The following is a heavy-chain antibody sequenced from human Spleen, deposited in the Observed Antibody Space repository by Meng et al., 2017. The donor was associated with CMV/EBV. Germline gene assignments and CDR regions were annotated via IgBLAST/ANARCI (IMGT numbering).Heavy chain of an antibody. Sequence: QVQLEHSGAEVKKPGASVKVSCKASGYTFTSYGMSWLRQAPGQGLEWMGWISAYNGNTIYAQKVQGRVTMTTDASTNTAYLELRSLRSDDTAVYYCARDQQLIPAEYFQHWGPGTLVTVSS. CDR3: ARDQQLIPAEYFQH. D-gene: IGHD6-13*01. CDR1: GYTFTSYG. CDR2: ISAYNGNT. J-gene: IGHJ1*01. V-gene: IGHV1-18*01.